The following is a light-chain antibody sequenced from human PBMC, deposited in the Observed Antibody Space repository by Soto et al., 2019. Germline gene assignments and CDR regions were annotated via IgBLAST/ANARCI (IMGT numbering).Light chain of an antibody. Sequence: HSALTQSASVSGSHAHSIHLSCTGSGSDVGPYPSVSWYHQQPGNLLTLMIYEVSNPPSLVSMRLSGSQSDHTPSLSISELQAEDEAHYYFNSYTSGNRECVFGPGTKVTVL. CDR2: EVS. V-gene: IGLV2-14*01. CDR3: NSYTSGNRECV. J-gene: IGLJ1*01. CDR1: GSDVGPYPS.